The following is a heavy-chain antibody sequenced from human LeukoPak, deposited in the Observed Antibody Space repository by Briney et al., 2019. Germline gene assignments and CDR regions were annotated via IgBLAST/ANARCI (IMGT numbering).Heavy chain of an antibody. CDR3: AREYYYGSSGYRIGAFDI. J-gene: IGHJ3*02. Sequence: SETLSLTCTVSGGSISSYYWSWIRQPPGKGLEWIGYIYYSGSTNYNPSLKSRVTISVDTSKNQFSLKLSSVTAADTAVYYCAREYYYGSSGYRIGAFDIWGQGTMVTVSS. V-gene: IGHV4-59*01. D-gene: IGHD3-22*01. CDR2: IYYSGST. CDR1: GGSISSYY.